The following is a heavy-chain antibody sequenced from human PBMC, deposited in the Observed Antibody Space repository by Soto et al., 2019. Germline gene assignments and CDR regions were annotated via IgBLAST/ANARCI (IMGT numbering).Heavy chain of an antibody. CDR1: GFTVSSNY. J-gene: IGHJ4*02. CDR2: IYSDGST. Sequence: EVQLVESGGGLIQPGGSLRLSCAASGFTVSSNYMSWVRQAPGKGLEWVSVIYSDGSTYYAGSVQGRFTISRDNSKNTLYLQMNSLRAEDTAVYYCARDRRADSSAWYFFDYWGQGTLVTVSS. V-gene: IGHV3-53*01. CDR3: ARDRRADSSAWYFFDY. D-gene: IGHD6-19*01.